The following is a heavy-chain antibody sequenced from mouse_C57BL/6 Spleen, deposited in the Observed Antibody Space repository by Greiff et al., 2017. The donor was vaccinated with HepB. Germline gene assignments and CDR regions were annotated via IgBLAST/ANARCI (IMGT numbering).Heavy chain of an antibody. CDR1: GYAFSSYW. J-gene: IGHJ1*03. CDR2: IYPGDGET. CDR3: ARWGLAVHWYFDV. Sequence: QVQLQQSGAELVKPGASVKISCKASGYAFSSYWLNWVKQRPGKGLEWIGQIYPGDGETNYNGKFKGKATLTADKSSSTAYMQLSSLTSEDSAVYFCARWGLAVHWYFDVWGTGTTVTVSS. D-gene: IGHD3-3*01. V-gene: IGHV1-80*01.